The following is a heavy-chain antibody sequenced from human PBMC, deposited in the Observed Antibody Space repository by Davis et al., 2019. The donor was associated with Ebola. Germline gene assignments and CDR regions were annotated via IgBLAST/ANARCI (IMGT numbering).Heavy chain of an antibody. CDR2: ISSSSSTI. CDR1: GFTFSSYS. CDR3: ARDHYAIFGVNYYYYGMDV. J-gene: IGHJ6*02. V-gene: IGHV3-48*01. D-gene: IGHD3-3*01. Sequence: GGSLRLSCAASGFTFSSYSMNWVRQAPGKGLEWVSYISSSSSTIYYADSVKGRFTISRDNAKNSLYLQMNSLRAEDTAVYYCARDHYAIFGVNYYYYGMDVWGQGTTVTVSS.